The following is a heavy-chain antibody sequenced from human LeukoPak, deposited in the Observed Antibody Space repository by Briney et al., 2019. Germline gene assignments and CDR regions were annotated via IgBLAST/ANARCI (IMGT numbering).Heavy chain of an antibody. Sequence: GGSLRLSCAASGFTFSSYAFNWVRQAPGKGLEWVSCISTTDKTIYYADSVQGRFTISRDNAKNSLYLQMNSLRAEDTAVYYCARGSSAGASLRHDYWGQGTLVTVSS. V-gene: IGHV3-48*01. J-gene: IGHJ4*02. CDR2: ISTTDKTI. D-gene: IGHD1-26*01. CDR3: ARGSSAGASLRHDY. CDR1: GFTFSSYA.